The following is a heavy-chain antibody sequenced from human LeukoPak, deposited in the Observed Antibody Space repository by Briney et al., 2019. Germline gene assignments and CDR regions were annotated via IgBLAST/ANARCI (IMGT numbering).Heavy chain of an antibody. CDR1: GFTFSSYW. CDR3: ATGSGLWSPDY. J-gene: IGHJ4*02. D-gene: IGHD5-18*01. CDR2: IDNDGGGT. Sequence: PGGSLRLSCAASGFTFSSYWMHWVRQAPGKGLVWVSRIDNDGGGTSYADSVKGRSTISRDNAKNRLYVQMNSLRAEDTAVYYCATGSGLWSPDYWGQGTLVTVSS. V-gene: IGHV3-74*01.